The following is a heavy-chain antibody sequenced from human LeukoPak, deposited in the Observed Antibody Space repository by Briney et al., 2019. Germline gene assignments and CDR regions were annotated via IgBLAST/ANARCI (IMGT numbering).Heavy chain of an antibody. Sequence: GGSLRLSCAASGFTFSSYAMSWVRQAPGKGLEWVSAISGSGGSTYYADSVKGRFTISRVNSKNTLYLQMNSLRAEDTAVYYCAHLKGLLWFGEVDYFDYWGQGTLVTVSS. CDR2: ISGSGGST. CDR1: GFTFSSYA. V-gene: IGHV3-23*01. CDR3: AHLKGLLWFGEVDYFDY. D-gene: IGHD3-10*01. J-gene: IGHJ4*02.